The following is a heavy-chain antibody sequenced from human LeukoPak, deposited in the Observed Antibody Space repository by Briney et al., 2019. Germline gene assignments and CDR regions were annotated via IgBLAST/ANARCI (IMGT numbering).Heavy chain of an antibody. CDR3: ARDVGEYCSSVSCYASDY. Sequence: ASVKVSCKASGYTFTGYYMHWVRQAPGQRLEWMGWINPSSGGTNYAQKFQGRVTMTRDTSISTAYMELSRLRSDDTAVYYCARDVGEYCSSVSCYASDYWGQGTLVTVSS. D-gene: IGHD2-2*01. V-gene: IGHV1-2*02. J-gene: IGHJ4*02. CDR1: GYTFTGYY. CDR2: INPSSGGT.